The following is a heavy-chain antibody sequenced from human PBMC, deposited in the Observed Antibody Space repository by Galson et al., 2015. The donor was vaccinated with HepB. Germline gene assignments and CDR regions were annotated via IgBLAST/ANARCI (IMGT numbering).Heavy chain of an antibody. D-gene: IGHD2-15*01. CDR3: ARGYCSGGSCPPKAFDY. V-gene: IGHV3-74*01. CDR1: GFTFSSYW. CDR2: IDSAGTST. J-gene: IGHJ4*02. Sequence: SLRLSCAASGFTFSSYWMHWVRQAPGKGLVWVSRIDSAGTSTSYADSVKGRFTISRDNAKNTLYLQMNSLRAEDTAVYYCARGYCSGGSCPPKAFDYWGQGTLVTVSS.